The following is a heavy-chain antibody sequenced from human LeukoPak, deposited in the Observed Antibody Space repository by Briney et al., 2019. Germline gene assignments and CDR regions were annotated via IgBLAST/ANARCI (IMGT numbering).Heavy chain of an antibody. Sequence: GGSLRLSCAASGFTFSDYHMTWIRQAPGKGLEWVSYISGSSTYTRYADSVKGRFTISRDNAKNSLYLQMNSLRAEDTALYYCVRDISGYYFDYWGQGTLVTVSS. V-gene: IGHV3-11*05. CDR2: ISGSSTYT. CDR3: VRDISGYYFDY. CDR1: GFTFSDYH. D-gene: IGHD3-22*01. J-gene: IGHJ4*02.